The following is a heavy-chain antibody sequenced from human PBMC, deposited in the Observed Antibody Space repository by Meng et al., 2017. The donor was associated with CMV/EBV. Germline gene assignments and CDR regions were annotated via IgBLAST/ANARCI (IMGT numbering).Heavy chain of an antibody. J-gene: IGHJ4*02. V-gene: IGHV3-33*06. Sequence: GESLKISCAASGFTFSSYGMHWVRQAPGKGLEWVTLIWFDGSNKYYADSVKGRVTISRDNSKNTLYLQMNSLRAEDTAVYYCAKDRGFWSGYPLDYWGQGTLVTVSS. CDR2: IWFDGSNK. CDR3: AKDRGFWSGYPLDY. D-gene: IGHD3-3*01. CDR1: GFTFSSYG.